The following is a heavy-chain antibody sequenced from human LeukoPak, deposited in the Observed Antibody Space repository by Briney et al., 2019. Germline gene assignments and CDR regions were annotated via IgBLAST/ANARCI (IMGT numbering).Heavy chain of an antibody. J-gene: IGHJ2*01. Sequence: GGSLRLSCAASGFTFSDYYMSWIRQAPGKGLEWVSYISSSGSTIYYADSVKGRFTISRDNAKNSLYLQMNSLRAEDTAVYYCASSSPRSWYFDLWGRGTLVTVSS. CDR3: ASSSPRSWYFDL. CDR1: GFTFSDYY. V-gene: IGHV3-11*01. CDR2: ISSSGSTI.